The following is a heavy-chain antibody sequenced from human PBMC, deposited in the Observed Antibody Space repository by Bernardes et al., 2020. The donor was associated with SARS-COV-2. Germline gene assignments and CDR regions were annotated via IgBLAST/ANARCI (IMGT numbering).Heavy chain of an antibody. V-gene: IGHV3-21*06. CDR3: ARVDFSNLYYFDY. D-gene: IGHD4-4*01. Sequence: SLRLSGAASGFTFSSYTMNWVRQAPGKGLEWISSISTSSSYISYSDSVRGRFTISRDNAKNSVSLQMNSLRAEDTAVYYCARVDFSNLYYFDYWGQGTPVTVSS. CDR1: GFTFSSYT. CDR2: ISTSSSYI. J-gene: IGHJ4*02.